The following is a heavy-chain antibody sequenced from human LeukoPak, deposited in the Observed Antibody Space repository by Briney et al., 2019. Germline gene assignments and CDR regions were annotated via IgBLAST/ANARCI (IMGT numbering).Heavy chain of an antibody. Sequence: PSETLSLTCAVYGGSFSGYYWSWIRQPPGKGLEGIGEINHSGSTNYNPSLKSRVTISVDTSKNQFSLKLSSVTAADTAVYYCARGRLRFGETHFVYWGQGTLVTVSS. J-gene: IGHJ4*02. D-gene: IGHD3-10*01. CDR2: INHSGST. V-gene: IGHV4-34*01. CDR3: ARGRLRFGETHFVY. CDR1: GGSFSGYY.